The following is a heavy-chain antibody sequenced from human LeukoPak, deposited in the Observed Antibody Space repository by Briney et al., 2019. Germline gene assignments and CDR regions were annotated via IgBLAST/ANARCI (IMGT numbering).Heavy chain of an antibody. D-gene: IGHD6-19*01. CDR2: FDPEDGET. J-gene: IGHJ4*02. V-gene: IGHV1-24*01. Sequence: ASVKVSCKVSGYTLTELSMQWVRQAPGKGLEWMGGFDPEDGETIYAQKFQGRVTMTEDTSTDTAYMELSSLRSEDTAVYYCATGRGAVAGTGGYFDYWGQGTLVTVSS. CDR3: ATGRGAVAGTGGYFDY. CDR1: GYTLTELS.